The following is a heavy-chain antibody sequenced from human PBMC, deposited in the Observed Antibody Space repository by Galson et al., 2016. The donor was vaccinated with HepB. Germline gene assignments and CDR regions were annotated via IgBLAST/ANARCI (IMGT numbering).Heavy chain of an antibody. V-gene: IGHV1-18*01. Sequence: SVKVSCKASGYTFTDYGITWVRQAPGQGLEWAGWISAYNGNTNYAQKLQGRVTMTTDTSTSTAYMELRSLRSDDTAVYYWAGGLSGTSGWFFDYWGQGTLVTVSS. CDR3: AGGLSGTSGWFFDY. J-gene: IGHJ4*02. CDR1: GYTFTDYG. D-gene: IGHD6-19*01. CDR2: ISAYNGNT.